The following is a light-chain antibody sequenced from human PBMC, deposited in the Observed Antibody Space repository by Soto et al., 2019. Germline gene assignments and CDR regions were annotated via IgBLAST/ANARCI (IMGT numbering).Light chain of an antibody. V-gene: IGLV2-14*01. CDR1: SSDVGAYNY. J-gene: IGLJ1*01. Sequence: QSVLTQPASVFGSPGQSITISCTGTSSDVGAYNYVSWFQQHPDKVPKLMIYEVSNRPSGVSNRFSGSKSGNTASLTISGLRAEDEADYYCSSYRSTSNYVFGSGTKVTVL. CDR2: EVS. CDR3: SSYRSTSNYV.